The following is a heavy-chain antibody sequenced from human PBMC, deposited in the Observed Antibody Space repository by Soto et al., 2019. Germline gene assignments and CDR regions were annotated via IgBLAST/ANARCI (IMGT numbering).Heavy chain of an antibody. CDR1: GGSISSCGYS. D-gene: IGHD6-19*01. CDR2: IYHSGST. J-gene: IGHJ4*02. CDR3: ATAGGLGAVAADD. Sequence: SETLSLTCAVSGGSISSCGYSWSWIRQPPGKGLEWIGYIYHSGSTYYNPSLKSRVTISVDRSKNQFSLKLSSVTAADTAVYYCATAGGLGAVAADDWGQGTLVTVS. V-gene: IGHV4-30-2*01.